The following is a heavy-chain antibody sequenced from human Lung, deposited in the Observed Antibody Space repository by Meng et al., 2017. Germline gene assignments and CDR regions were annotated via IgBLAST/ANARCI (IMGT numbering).Heavy chain of an antibody. D-gene: IGHD4-11*01. CDR2: INHSGST. V-gene: IGHV4-34*01. Sequence: GVGLVEPSETLSPPCCVSCGAFGYQFWSEIRRPPGKGLGWIGEINHSGSTNYNPSLESRATISVDTSQNNLSLKLSSVTAADSAVYYCAGGPTTMAHDFDYWGQGTLVTVSS. CDR1: CGAFGYQF. CDR3: AGGPTTMAHDFDY. J-gene: IGHJ4*02.